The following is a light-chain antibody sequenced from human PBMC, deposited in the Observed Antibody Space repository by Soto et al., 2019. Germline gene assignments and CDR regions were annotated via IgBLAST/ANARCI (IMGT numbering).Light chain of an antibody. V-gene: IGLV1-51*01. CDR2: DNN. CDR1: SSNIGNNF. Sequence: QSALTQPPSVSAAPGQKVTISCSGSSSNIGNNFVSWYQQLPGTAPKLLIYDNNKRPSGIPARFSGSKSGTSATLGITGLQTGDEADYYCGTWDNGLSVFGEGTKLTVL. J-gene: IGLJ2*01. CDR3: GTWDNGLSV.